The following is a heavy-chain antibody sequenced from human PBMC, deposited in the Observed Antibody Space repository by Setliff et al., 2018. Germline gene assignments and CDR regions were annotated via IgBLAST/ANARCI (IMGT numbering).Heavy chain of an antibody. CDR3: AKGQGFYDSSATAWWVY. D-gene: IGHD3-22*01. V-gene: IGHV4-39*07. Sequence: SETLSLTCTVSGGSISSSSYYWGWIRQPPGKGLEWIGIIYYSGSTYYNPSLKSRVTISVDTSKNQFSLKLSSVTAADTAVYYCAKGQGFYDSSATAWWVYWGQGTLVTVSS. J-gene: IGHJ4*02. CDR2: IYYSGST. CDR1: GGSISSSSYY.